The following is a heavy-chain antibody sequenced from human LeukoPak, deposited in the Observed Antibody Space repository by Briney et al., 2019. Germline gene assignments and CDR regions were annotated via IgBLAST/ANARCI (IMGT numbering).Heavy chain of an antibody. J-gene: IGHJ4*02. CDR3: ANSRSSWYEDGY. CDR2: ISSSSSYI. V-gene: IGHV3-21*01. CDR1: GFTFSSHS. Sequence: GGSLRLSCAASGFTFSSHSMNWVRQAPGKGLEWVSSISSSSSYIYYADSVKGRFTISRDNAKNSLYLQMNSLRAEDTAVYYCANSRSSWYEDGYWGQGTLVTVSS. D-gene: IGHD6-13*01.